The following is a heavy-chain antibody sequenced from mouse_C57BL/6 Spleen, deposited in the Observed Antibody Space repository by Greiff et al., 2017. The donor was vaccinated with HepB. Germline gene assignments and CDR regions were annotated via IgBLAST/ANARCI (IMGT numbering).Heavy chain of an antibody. V-gene: IGHV5-4*01. D-gene: IGHD2-12*01. CDR2: ISDGGSYT. CDR3: AREGGLRESWFAY. CDR1: GFTFSSYA. Sequence: DVKLVESGGGLVKPGGSLKLSCAASGFTFSSYAMSWVRQTPEKRLEWVATISDGGSYTYYPDNVKGRFTISRDNAKNNLYLQMSHLKSEDTAMYYCAREGGLRESWFAYWGQGTLVTVSA. J-gene: IGHJ3*01.